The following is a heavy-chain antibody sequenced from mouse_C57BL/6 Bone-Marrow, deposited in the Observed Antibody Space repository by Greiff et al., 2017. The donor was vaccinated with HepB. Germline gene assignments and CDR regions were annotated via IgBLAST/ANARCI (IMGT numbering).Heavy chain of an antibody. D-gene: IGHD2-4*01. Sequence: VQLQQSGAELAKPGASVKLSCKASGYTFTSYWMHWVKQRPGQGLEWIGYINPSSGYTKYNQKFKDKATLTADKSSSTAYMQLSSLTYEDSAVYYCARSRTELRGYFDVWGTGTTVTVSS. CDR1: GYTFTSYW. V-gene: IGHV1-7*01. CDR2: INPSSGYT. J-gene: IGHJ1*03. CDR3: ARSRTELRGYFDV.